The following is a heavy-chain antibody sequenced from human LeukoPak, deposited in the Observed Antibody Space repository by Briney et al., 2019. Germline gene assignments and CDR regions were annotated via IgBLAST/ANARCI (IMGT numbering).Heavy chain of an antibody. D-gene: IGHD3-16*02. CDR2: ISYDGSNK. V-gene: IGHV3-30-3*01. CDR3: AKGPAPRLGEFSYHALVDY. J-gene: IGHJ4*02. CDR1: GFTFSSYA. Sequence: HPGGSLRLSCAASGFTFSSYAMHWVRQAPGKGLEWVAVISYDGSNKYYADSVKGRFTISRDNSKTTLYLQMNSLRAEDTAVYYCAKGPAPRLGEFSYHALVDYWGQGTLVTVSS.